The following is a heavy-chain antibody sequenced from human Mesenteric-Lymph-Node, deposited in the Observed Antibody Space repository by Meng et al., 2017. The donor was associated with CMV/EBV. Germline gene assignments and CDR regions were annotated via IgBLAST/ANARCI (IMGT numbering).Heavy chain of an antibody. CDR3: ARDLSYGDYYYYYGMDV. D-gene: IGHD4-17*01. J-gene: IGHJ6*02. CDR1: GYTFTSYD. Sequence: ASVKVSCKASGYTFTSYDINWVRQATGQGLEWMGWMNPNSGNTGYAQKFQGRVTMTRDTSISTAYMELSRLRSDDTAVYYCARDLSYGDYYYYYGMDVWGQGTTVTVSS. CDR2: MNPNSGNT. V-gene: IGHV1-8*01.